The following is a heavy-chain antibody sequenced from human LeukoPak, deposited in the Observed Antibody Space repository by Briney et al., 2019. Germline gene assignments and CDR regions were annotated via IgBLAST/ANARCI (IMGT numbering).Heavy chain of an antibody. CDR1: GFTFSGSA. CDR3: AKGDDTHAFDI. Sequence: QPGGSLRLSSAASGFTFSGSAMSWVRQAPGKGLEWVSAISGSGGGTSYADSVKGRFTISRDNSKNTLYLQMNSLRAEDTAGYYCAKGDDTHAFDIWGQGTMVTVSS. CDR2: ISGSGGGT. V-gene: IGHV3-23*01. J-gene: IGHJ3*02.